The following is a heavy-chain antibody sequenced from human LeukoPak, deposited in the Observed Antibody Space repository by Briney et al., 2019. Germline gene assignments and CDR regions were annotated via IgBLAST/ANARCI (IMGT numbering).Heavy chain of an antibody. V-gene: IGHV4-34*01. Sequence: SETLSLTCAVYGGSFSGYYWSWIRQPPGKGLEWIGEINHSGSTNYNPSLKSRVTISVDTSKSQFSLKLSPVTAADTAVYYCAGVFGDFNYWGQGTLVTVSS. CDR2: INHSGST. CDR3: AGVFGDFNY. D-gene: IGHD3-10*02. CDR1: GGSFSGYY. J-gene: IGHJ4*02.